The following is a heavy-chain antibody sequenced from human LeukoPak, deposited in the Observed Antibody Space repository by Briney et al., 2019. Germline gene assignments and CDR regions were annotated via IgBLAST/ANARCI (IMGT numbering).Heavy chain of an antibody. CDR3: ARERGGVGATTDAFDI. Sequence: GGSLGLSGAASGFTVSSNNMSWAGQPPGKGLEWASVIYSGGSTYYADSVKGRFTISRDNSKNTLYLQMNSLRAEDTAVYYCARERGGVGATTDAFDIWGQGTMVTVSS. D-gene: IGHD1-26*01. CDR2: IYSGGST. CDR1: GFTVSSNN. V-gene: IGHV3-53*01. J-gene: IGHJ3*02.